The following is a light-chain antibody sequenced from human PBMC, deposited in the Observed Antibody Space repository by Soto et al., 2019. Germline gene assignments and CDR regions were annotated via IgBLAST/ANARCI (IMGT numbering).Light chain of an antibody. Sequence: DIQMTQSPSTLSASVGDRVTITCRASQSISSWLAWYQQRPGKAPKLLIYDASSLESGVPSRFSGSESGTEFTLTISSLQPDDFATYYCQQYGSYLGTFGQGTKVEIK. CDR2: DAS. CDR3: QQYGSYLGT. V-gene: IGKV1-5*01. J-gene: IGKJ1*01. CDR1: QSISSW.